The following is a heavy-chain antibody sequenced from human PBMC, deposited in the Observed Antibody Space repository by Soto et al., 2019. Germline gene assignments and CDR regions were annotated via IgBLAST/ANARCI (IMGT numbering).Heavy chain of an antibody. CDR1: GYSFRTYF. CDR2: INPSGGRT. D-gene: IGHD6-13*01. V-gene: IGHV1-46*01. J-gene: IGHJ5*02. CDR3: ARDSNRAAAGTGWFDP. Sequence: QVQLLQSGAEVKKPGASVNISCKASGYSFRTYFIHWVRQAPGQGLEWRGVINPSGGRTKYAQRFQGRVVMTSDTSTGTVYMELSSLRSDDTAVYYCARDSNRAAAGTGWFDPWGQGSPVTVSS.